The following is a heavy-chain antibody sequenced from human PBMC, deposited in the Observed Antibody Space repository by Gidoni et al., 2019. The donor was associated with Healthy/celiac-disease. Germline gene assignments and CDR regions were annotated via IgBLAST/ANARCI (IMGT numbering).Heavy chain of an antibody. CDR1: GCHVSSYA. J-gene: IGHJ4*02. CDR3: AKDRVWSGYANYFDY. CDR2: ISGSGGST. V-gene: IGHV3-23*01. D-gene: IGHD3-3*01. Sequence: EVQRLESGGGVVQHGGSLRLSCAAAGCHVSSYAMSWVRQAPGKGLECVSAISGSGGSTSYSVSVKGRFTISRDNSKNTLYLQMNSLSAADTAVYYCAKDRVWSGYANYFDYWGQGTLVTVSS.